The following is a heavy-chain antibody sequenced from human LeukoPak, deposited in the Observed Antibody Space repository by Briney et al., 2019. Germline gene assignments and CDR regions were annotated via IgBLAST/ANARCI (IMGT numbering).Heavy chain of an antibody. Sequence: TSETLSLTCTVSGYSISSGYYWGWIRPPPGKGLEWIGSIYHSGSTYYNPSLKSRVTISVDTSKNQFSLKLSSVTAADTAVYYCARVGYYDFWSGSANWFDPWGQGTLVTVFS. J-gene: IGHJ5*02. CDR3: ARVGYYDFWSGSANWFDP. CDR1: GYSISSGYY. D-gene: IGHD3-3*01. V-gene: IGHV4-38-2*02. CDR2: IYHSGST.